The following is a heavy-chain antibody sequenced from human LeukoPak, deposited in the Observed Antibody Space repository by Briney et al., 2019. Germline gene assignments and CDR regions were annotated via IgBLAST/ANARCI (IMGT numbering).Heavy chain of an antibody. J-gene: IGHJ5*02. CDR2: ISGSGGST. V-gene: IGHV3-23*01. D-gene: IGHD2-21*02. Sequence: GGSLRLSCAASGFTFSSYAMNWVRQAPGKGLEWVSAISGSGGSTYYADSVKGRFTISRDNSKNTLYLQMNSLRAEDTAVYYCAKFLAYCGGDCSQGWFDHWGQGTLVTVSS. CDR3: AKFLAYCGGDCSQGWFDH. CDR1: GFTFSSYA.